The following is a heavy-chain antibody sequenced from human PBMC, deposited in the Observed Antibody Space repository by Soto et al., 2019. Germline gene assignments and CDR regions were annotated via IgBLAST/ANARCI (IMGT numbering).Heavy chain of an antibody. D-gene: IGHD6-13*01. CDR1: GFTFSSYS. V-gene: IGHV3-21*01. CDR3: ARDPSVYSSSPNWFDP. J-gene: IGHJ5*02. CDR2: ISSSSSYI. Sequence: KPGGSLRLSCAASGFTFSSYSMNWVRQAPGKGLEWVSSISSSSSYIYYADSVKGRFTISRDNAKNSLYLQMNSLRAEDTAVYYCARDPSVYSSSPNWFDPWGQGTLVTVSS.